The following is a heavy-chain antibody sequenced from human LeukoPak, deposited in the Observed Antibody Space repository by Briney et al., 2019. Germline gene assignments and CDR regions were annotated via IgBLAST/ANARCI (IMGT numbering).Heavy chain of an antibody. V-gene: IGHV4-38-2*02. J-gene: IGHJ4*02. Sequence: PSETLSLTSAVSGSSISSGYYWGWIRQPPGKGLEWIGSIYHSGSTYYNPSLKSRVTIAVDTSNNQFSLKLSSVTAADTAVYYCARESEVINRAFDYWGQGTLVTVSS. CDR3: ARESEVINRAFDY. CDR1: GSSISSGYY. D-gene: IGHD3-22*01. CDR2: IYHSGST.